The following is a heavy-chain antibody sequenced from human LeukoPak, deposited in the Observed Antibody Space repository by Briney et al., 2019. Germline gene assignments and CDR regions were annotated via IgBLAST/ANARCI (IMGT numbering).Heavy chain of an antibody. CDR3: ARARGAFWSGYYTGAFDI. Sequence: GGSLRLSCAASRFTLSDYYMSWIRQAPGKGLEWVSYISCSGSTIYYADSVKGRFTISRDNAKNSLYLQMNSLRAEDTAVYYCARARGAFWSGYYTGAFDIWGQGTMVTVSS. CDR2: ISCSGSTI. V-gene: IGHV3-11*01. D-gene: IGHD3-3*01. CDR1: RFTLSDYY. J-gene: IGHJ3*02.